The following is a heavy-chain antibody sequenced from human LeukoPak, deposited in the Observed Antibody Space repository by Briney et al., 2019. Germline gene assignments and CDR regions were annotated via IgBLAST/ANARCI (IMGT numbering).Heavy chain of an antibody. CDR2: ISSSSSYI. CDR1: GFTFSSHS. V-gene: IGHV3-21*01. CDR3: AREGAAAGNYFDY. Sequence: GGSLRLSCAASGFTFSSHSMKWVRQAPGKGLEWVSSISSSSSYIYYADSVKGRFTISRDNAKNSLYLQMNSRRAEDTAVYYCAREGAAAGNYFDYWGQGTLVTVSS. D-gene: IGHD6-13*01. J-gene: IGHJ4*02.